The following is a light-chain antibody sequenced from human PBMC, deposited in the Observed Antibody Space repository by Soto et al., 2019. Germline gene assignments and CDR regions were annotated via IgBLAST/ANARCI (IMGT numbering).Light chain of an antibody. CDR3: EQSYSTPHT. Sequence: DIQMTQSPSSLSASEGDRVTITCRASQSISSYLNWYQQKPGKAPELLIYAASSLQSGVPSRFSGSGSGTDFTLTISSLQPEDFATYYCEQSYSTPHTFGQGTRLEI. J-gene: IGKJ5*01. V-gene: IGKV1-39*01. CDR2: AAS. CDR1: QSISSY.